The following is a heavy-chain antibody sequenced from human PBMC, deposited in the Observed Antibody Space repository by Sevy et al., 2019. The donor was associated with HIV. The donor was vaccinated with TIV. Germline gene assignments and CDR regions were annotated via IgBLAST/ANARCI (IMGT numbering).Heavy chain of an antibody. V-gene: IGHV3-23*01. Sequence: GGSLRLSCAASGFTFSSYAMSWVRQAPGKGLEWVSAISGNGSSTYYADSVKGRFTISRDNSKNTLYLQMNSLRAEDTAVYYCAKGRGGSYIELNWFDPWGQGTLVTVSS. CDR3: AKGRGGSYIELNWFDP. D-gene: IGHD1-26*01. J-gene: IGHJ5*02. CDR2: ISGNGSST. CDR1: GFTFSSYA.